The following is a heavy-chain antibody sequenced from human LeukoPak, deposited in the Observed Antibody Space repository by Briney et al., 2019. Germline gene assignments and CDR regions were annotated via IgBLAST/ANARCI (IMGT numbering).Heavy chain of an antibody. Sequence: GALRLSCAVSGFTVSSNYMSWVRQAPGKGLEWVSVIYSGGSTYYADSVKGRFTISRDNSKNTLYLQMNSRRAEDTAGYYCARSGPGPVYWGQGTLVTVSS. CDR1: GFTVSSNY. V-gene: IGHV3-53*01. CDR2: IYSGGST. CDR3: ARSGPGPVY. J-gene: IGHJ4*02.